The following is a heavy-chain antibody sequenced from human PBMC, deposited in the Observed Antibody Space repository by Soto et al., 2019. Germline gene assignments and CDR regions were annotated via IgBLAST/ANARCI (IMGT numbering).Heavy chain of an antibody. D-gene: IGHD3-9*01. J-gene: IGHJ5*02. CDR2: INTDGSRT. CDR3: ARDYYDILTGYYMARWFDP. V-gene: IGHV3-74*01. CDR1: GFSFSSYW. Sequence: GGSLRLSCAASGFSFSSYWMYWVRQAPGKGLVWVSRINTDGSRTSYADSVKGRFTISRDNAKNTLYLQMNSLRAEDTAVYYCARDYYDILTGYYMARWFDPWGQGTLVTVSS.